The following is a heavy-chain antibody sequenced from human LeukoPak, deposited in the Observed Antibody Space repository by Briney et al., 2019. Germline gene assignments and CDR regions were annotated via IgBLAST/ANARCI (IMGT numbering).Heavy chain of an antibody. J-gene: IGHJ5*02. V-gene: IGHV1-24*01. CDR3: AANRLRIAAAADNWFDP. CDR2: FDPEDGET. D-gene: IGHD6-13*01. Sequence: GASVKVSCKVSGYTLTELSMHWVRQAPGKGLEWMGGFDPEDGETIYAQKFQGRVTMTEDTSTGTAYMELSSVRSEDTAVYYCAANRLRIAAAADNWFDPWGQGTLVTVSS. CDR1: GYTLTELS.